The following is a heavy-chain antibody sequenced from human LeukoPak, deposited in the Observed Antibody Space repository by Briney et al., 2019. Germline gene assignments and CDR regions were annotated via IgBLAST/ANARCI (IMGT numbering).Heavy chain of an antibody. CDR1: GYTFTSYG. V-gene: IGHV1-18*01. J-gene: IGHJ6*02. Sequence: ASVKVSCKASGYTFTSYGISWVRQAPGQGLEWMGWISAYNGNTNYAQKLQGRVTMTTDTSTSTAYMELRSLRSDDTAVYYCAGPPDIVVVPADPPPEYYYYGMDVWGQGTTVTVSS. D-gene: IGHD2-2*01. CDR2: ISAYNGNT. CDR3: AGPPDIVVVPADPPPEYYYYGMDV.